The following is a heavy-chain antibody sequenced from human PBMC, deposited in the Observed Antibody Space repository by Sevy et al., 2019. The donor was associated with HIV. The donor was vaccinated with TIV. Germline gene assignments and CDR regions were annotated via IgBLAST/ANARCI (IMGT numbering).Heavy chain of an antibody. D-gene: IGHD2-15*01. CDR2: IYYSGSS. CDR1: GDSISSYF. V-gene: IGHV4-59*01. J-gene: IGHJ4*02. Sequence: SETLSLTCNVSGDSISSYFWSWFRHPPGKGLEWIGYIYYSGSSEYNPSLRSRVTISIDTSKKYLSMKLTSVTAADTAVYYCARDSAVVPRALVYWGQGTLVTVSS. CDR3: ARDSAVVPRALVY.